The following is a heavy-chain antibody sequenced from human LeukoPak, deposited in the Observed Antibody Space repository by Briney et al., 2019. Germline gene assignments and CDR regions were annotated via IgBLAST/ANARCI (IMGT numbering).Heavy chain of an antibody. CDR2: INQSGYT. J-gene: IGHJ4*02. CDR1: GGSFNAYY. Sequence: SETLSLTCAVYGGSFNAYYWTWIRQTPGKGLEWIGEINQSGYTNYNPSLKSRVTTSVEASKNQFSLNLRSVTAADTAVYYCARRYSSGWYRVGTLDYWGQGTLVTVSS. CDR3: ARRYSSGWYRVGTLDY. V-gene: IGHV4-34*01. D-gene: IGHD6-19*01.